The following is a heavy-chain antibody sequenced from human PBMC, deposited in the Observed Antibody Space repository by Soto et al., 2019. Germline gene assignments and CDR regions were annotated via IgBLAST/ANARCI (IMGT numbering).Heavy chain of an antibody. CDR3: ARGSYGSGPYYFDY. CDR2: IKQDGSEK. CDR1: GFTFSSYW. D-gene: IGHD6-19*01. V-gene: IGHV3-7*01. Sequence: EVQLVESGGGLVQPGGSLRLSCAASGFTFSSYWMSWVRQAPGKGLEWVANIKQDGSEKYYVDSVKGRFTISRDNARNSLFLQLNSLRAEDTAVYYCARGSYGSGPYYFDYWGQGTLVTVSS. J-gene: IGHJ4*02.